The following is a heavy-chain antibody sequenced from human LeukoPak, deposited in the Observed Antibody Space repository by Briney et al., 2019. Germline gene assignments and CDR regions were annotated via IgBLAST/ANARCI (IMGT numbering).Heavy chain of an antibody. CDR3: ARSPYYSSSWYTDY. Sequence: EASVKVSCKASGYTFTGYYMHWVRQAPGQGLEWMGWINPNSGGTNYAQKFQGGVTMTRDTSISTAYMELSRLRSDDTAVYYCARSPYYSSSWYTDYWGQGTLVTVSS. CDR1: GYTFTGYY. V-gene: IGHV1-2*02. CDR2: INPNSGGT. J-gene: IGHJ4*02. D-gene: IGHD6-13*01.